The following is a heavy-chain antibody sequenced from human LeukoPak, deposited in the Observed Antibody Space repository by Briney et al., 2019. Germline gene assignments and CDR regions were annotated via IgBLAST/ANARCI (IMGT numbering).Heavy chain of an antibody. CDR1: GLTLSSYG. CDR2: ISGSALGANT. D-gene: IGHD3-16*02. V-gene: IGHV3-23*01. J-gene: IGHJ3*01. Sequence: GGSLRLSCAASGLTLSSYGLSWVRQAPGKGLEWVSAISGSALGANTYYADSVKGRFTIPRDDSKNTLYLQMNSLRAEDTAVYYCAKDCRWPNDAFDLWGQGTMVTVSS. CDR3: AKDCRWPNDAFDL.